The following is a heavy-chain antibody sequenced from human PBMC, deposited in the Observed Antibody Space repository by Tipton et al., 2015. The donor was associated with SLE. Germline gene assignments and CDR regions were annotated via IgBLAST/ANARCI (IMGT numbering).Heavy chain of an antibody. CDR3: ARGINYGSGSLGY. Sequence: TLSLTCTVYGGSFSGYYWSWIRQPPGKGLEWIGEINHSGSTNYNPSLKSRVTISVDTSKNQFSLKLSSVTAADTAVYYCARGINYGSGSLGYWGQGTLVTVSS. CDR2: INHSGST. D-gene: IGHD3-10*01. V-gene: IGHV4-34*01. CDR1: GGSFSGYY. J-gene: IGHJ4*02.